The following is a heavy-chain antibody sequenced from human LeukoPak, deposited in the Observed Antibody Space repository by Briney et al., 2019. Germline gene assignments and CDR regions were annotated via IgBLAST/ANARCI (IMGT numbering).Heavy chain of an antibody. J-gene: IGHJ5*02. CDR1: GGSFSGYY. CDR3: ARRYSSGWYWFDP. Sequence: SETLSLTCAVYGGSFSGYYWSWIRQPPGKGLEWIGEINHSGSTNYNPSLKSRVTTSVDTSKNQFSLKLSSVTAADTAVYYCARRYSSGWYWFDPWGQGTLVTVSS. CDR2: INHSGST. V-gene: IGHV4-34*01. D-gene: IGHD6-19*01.